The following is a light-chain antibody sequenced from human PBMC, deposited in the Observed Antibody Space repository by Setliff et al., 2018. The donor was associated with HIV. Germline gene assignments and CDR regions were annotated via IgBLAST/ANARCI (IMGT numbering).Light chain of an antibody. J-gene: IGLJ1*01. CDR1: SSDVGGYSH. V-gene: IGLV2-14*01. Sequence: QSVLTQPASVSGSPGQSITISCTGTSSDVGGYSHVSWYQQHPGKAPKLIIYEVRNRPSGVSNRFSGSKSGNTASLTISGLQAEDEADYYCSSYTSDSTYVFGTGTKVTVL. CDR3: SSYTSDSTYV. CDR2: EVR.